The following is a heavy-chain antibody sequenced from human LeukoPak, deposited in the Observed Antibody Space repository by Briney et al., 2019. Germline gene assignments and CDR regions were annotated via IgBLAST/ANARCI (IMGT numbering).Heavy chain of an antibody. D-gene: IGHD3-22*01. CDR3: ARESVDSSGYYQQAPTLTPYYFDY. CDR2: IIPIFGTA. Sequence: GASVKVSCKASGGTFSSYAISWVRQAPGQGLEWMGGIIPIFGTANYAQKFQGRVTITTDESTSTAYMELSSLRSEETAGYYCARESVDSSGYYQQAPTLTPYYFDYWGQGTLVTVSS. V-gene: IGHV1-69*05. CDR1: GGTFSSYA. J-gene: IGHJ4*02.